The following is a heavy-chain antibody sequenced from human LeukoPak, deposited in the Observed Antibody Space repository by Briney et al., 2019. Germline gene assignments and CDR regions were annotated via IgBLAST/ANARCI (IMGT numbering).Heavy chain of an antibody. CDR3: ARDPVSYYDSSGSGFCDY. CDR1: GFTFSSYW. V-gene: IGHV3-74*01. D-gene: IGHD3-22*01. Sequence: PGGSLRLSCGASGFTFSSYWMHWVRQAPGKGLVWASRINSDGSSTSYADSVKGRFTISRDNAKNTLYLQMNSLRAEDTAVYYCARDPVSYYDSSGSGFCDYWGQGTLVTVSS. J-gene: IGHJ4*02. CDR2: INSDGSST.